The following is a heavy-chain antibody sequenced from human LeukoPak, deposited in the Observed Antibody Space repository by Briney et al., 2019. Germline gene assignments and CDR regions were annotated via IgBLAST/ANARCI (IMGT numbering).Heavy chain of an antibody. CDR1: GGSISSGGYY. V-gene: IGHV4-31*03. J-gene: IGHJ6*02. CDR3: ARSEDYYGSGSYLYYYYGMDV. D-gene: IGHD3-10*01. CDR2: IYYSGST. Sequence: SQTLSLTCTVSGGSISSGGYYWSWIRQHPGKGLEWIGYIYYSGSTYYNPSLKSRVTISVDTSKNQFSLKLSSVTATDTAVYYCARSEDYYGSGSYLYYYYGMDVWGQGTTVTVSS.